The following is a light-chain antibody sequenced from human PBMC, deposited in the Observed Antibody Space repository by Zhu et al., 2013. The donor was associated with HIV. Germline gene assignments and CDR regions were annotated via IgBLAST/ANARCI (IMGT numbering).Light chain of an antibody. CDR3: QQYGSSPGT. CDR2: GAS. Sequence: EIVLTQSPGTLSLSPGERATLSCRASQSVSSSYLAWYQQKPGQAPRLLIYGASSRATGIPDRFSGSASGADFTLTISRLEPEDFAVYYCQQYGSSPGTFGQGTKVEIK. V-gene: IGKV3-20*01. J-gene: IGKJ1*01. CDR1: QSVSSSY.